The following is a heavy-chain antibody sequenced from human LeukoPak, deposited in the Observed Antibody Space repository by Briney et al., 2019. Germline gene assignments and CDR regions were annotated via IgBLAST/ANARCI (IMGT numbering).Heavy chain of an antibody. V-gene: IGHV4-39*01. D-gene: IGHD4-17*01. J-gene: IGHJ4*02. Sequence: SETLSLTRTVSGGSISSSSYYWGWIRQPPGKGLEWIGSIYYSGSTYYNPSLKSRVTISVDTSKNQFSLKLSSGTAADTAVYYCARHPALNYGDYVDYWGQGTLVTVSS. CDR1: GGSISSSSYY. CDR2: IYYSGST. CDR3: ARHPALNYGDYVDY.